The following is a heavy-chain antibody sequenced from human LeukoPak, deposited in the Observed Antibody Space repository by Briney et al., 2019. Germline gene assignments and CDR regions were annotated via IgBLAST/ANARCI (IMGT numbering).Heavy chain of an antibody. CDR1: GFTFSSYA. Sequence: GGSLRLSCAASGFTFSSYAMAWVRQAPGKGLEWVSGISDRGGTTYYADSVEGRFTISRDNSKNTLYLQMNSLRAEDTAIYYCEKDRHLVGANELDYWGQGTLVTVSS. V-gene: IGHV3-23*01. J-gene: IGHJ4*02. D-gene: IGHD1-26*01. CDR2: ISDRGGTT. CDR3: EKDRHLVGANELDY.